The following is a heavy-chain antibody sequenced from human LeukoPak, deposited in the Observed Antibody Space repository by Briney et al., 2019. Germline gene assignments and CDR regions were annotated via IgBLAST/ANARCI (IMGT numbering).Heavy chain of an antibody. CDR3: ARVRGITIFGVVMTDPRYFDY. J-gene: IGHJ4*02. CDR1: GFTFHDYG. CDR2: ISFNSGRI. D-gene: IGHD3-3*01. Sequence: GRSLRLSCAASGFTFHDYGMHWVRLAPGKGLEWVSGISFNSGRIGYADSVKGRFTISRDNAKNSLYLQMNSLRPEDTAVYYCARVRGITIFGVVMTDPRYFDYWGQGTLVTVSS. V-gene: IGHV3-9*01.